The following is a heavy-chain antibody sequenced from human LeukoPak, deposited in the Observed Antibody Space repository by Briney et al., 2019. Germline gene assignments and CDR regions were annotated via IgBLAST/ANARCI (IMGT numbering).Heavy chain of an antibody. CDR1: GASISGHY. D-gene: IGHD5-24*01. CDR2: MYYSGST. V-gene: IGHV4-59*11. J-gene: IGHJ4*02. CDR3: ARGPTGDGYGYYFDY. Sequence: ADTLSLTCTVSGASISGHYWSWIRQPPGKGLEWIVYMYYSGSTNYNPSLKSRVTISIDTPKNQFSLKLSSVTAADTAVYYCARGPTGDGYGYYFDYWGQGTLVTVSS.